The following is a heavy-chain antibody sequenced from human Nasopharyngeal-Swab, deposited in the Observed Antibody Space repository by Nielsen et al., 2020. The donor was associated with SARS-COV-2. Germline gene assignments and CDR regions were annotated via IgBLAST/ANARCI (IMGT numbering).Heavy chain of an antibody. CDR2: ISGSGGST. V-gene: IGHV3-23*01. Sequence: GESLKISCTASGFTFSSYAMSWVRQAPGKGLEWVSEISGSGGSTYYAESVKGRFTISRDNSKNTLYLQMSSQRAEDTAIYYCAKDLGVESPLWFDYWGQGTLLTVSS. CDR3: AKDLGVESPLWFDY. J-gene: IGHJ4*02. CDR1: GFTFSSYA. D-gene: IGHD4-23*01.